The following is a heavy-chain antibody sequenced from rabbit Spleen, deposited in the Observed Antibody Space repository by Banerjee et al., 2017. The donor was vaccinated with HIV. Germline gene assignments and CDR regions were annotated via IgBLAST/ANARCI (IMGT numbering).Heavy chain of an antibody. Sequence: QSLEESGGDLVKPGASLTLTCTASGVSFSSSSYVCWVRQAPGKGLEWIACIDAGSSGFTYFASWAKGRFTLSKTSSTTVTLEMTSLTAADTATYFCARGGPGSHFPYGGMDLWGQGTLVTVS. J-gene: IGHJ6*01. V-gene: IGHV1S40*01. CDR3: ARGGPGSHFPYGGMDL. CDR1: GVSFSSSSY. CDR2: IDAGSSGFT. D-gene: IGHD3-1*01.